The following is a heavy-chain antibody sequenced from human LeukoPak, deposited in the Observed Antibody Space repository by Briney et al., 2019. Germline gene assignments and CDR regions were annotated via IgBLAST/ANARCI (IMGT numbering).Heavy chain of an antibody. CDR2: IYTSGST. CDR1: GGSISSGSYY. Sequence: PSETLSLTCTVSGGSISSGSYYWSWIRQPAGKGLEWIGRIYTSGSTNYNPSLKSRVTISVDTSKNQFSLKLSSVTAADTAVYYCARGDVEYSSTPDYWGQGTLVTVSS. V-gene: IGHV4-61*02. CDR3: ARGDVEYSSTPDY. D-gene: IGHD6-6*01. J-gene: IGHJ4*02.